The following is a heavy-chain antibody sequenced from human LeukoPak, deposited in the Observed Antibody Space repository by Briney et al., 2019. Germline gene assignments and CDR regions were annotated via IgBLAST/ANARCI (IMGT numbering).Heavy chain of an antibody. CDR2: ISSSSNNI. Sequence: PGGSLRLSCAASGFTFSSYTMNWVHQAPGKGLEWVSSISSSSNNIYYTDSVKGRFTISRANAKNSLYLRMNSLRAEVTAVDYCGRGPLTTVNLVYWGEGTLVTVSS. J-gene: IGHJ4*02. V-gene: IGHV3-21*01. CDR3: GRGPLTTVNLVY. D-gene: IGHD4-17*01. CDR1: GFTFSSYT.